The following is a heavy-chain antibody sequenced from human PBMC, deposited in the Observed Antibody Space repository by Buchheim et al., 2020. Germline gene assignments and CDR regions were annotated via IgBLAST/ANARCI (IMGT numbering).Heavy chain of an antibody. J-gene: IGHJ6*03. Sequence: QVQLVESGGGLVKPGGSLRLSCAASGFTFSDYYISWTRQTPGKGLEWVSYISSDSSHANYADSVKDRFSISRDNGKNLLFLQISSLRVEDTAVYYCARLVYHYYYMDFWGKGTT. CDR1: GFTFSDYY. CDR3: ARLVYHYYYMDF. V-gene: IGHV3-11*05. CDR2: ISSDSSHA.